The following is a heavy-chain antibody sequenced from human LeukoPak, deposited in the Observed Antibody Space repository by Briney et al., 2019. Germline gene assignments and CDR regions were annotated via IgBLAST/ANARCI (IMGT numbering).Heavy chain of an antibody. Sequence: PGGSLRLSCAASGLTFSGYWMHWVRQAPGKGLVWVSRISSDGSNTNYADYVKGRFTISRDNAKNTLYLQMNSLRAEDTAVYYCTRTSGGEYWGQGTLVTVSS. CDR3: TRTSGGEY. D-gene: IGHD3-16*01. V-gene: IGHV3-74*01. CDR1: GLTFSGYW. J-gene: IGHJ4*02. CDR2: ISSDGSNT.